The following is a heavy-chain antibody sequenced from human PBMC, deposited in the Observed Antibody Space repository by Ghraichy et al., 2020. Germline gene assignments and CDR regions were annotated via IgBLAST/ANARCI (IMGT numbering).Heavy chain of an antibody. CDR3: ARAPSGFWAFDI. J-gene: IGHJ3*02. Sequence: GGSLRLSCAASGFTFSSYSMNWVRRAPGKGLEWVSSISSSSSYIYYADSVKGRFTISRDNAKNSLYLQMNSLRAEDTAVYYCARAPSGFWAFDIWGQGTMVTVSS. V-gene: IGHV3-21*01. CDR2: ISSSSSYI. CDR1: GFTFSSYS. D-gene: IGHD3-10*01.